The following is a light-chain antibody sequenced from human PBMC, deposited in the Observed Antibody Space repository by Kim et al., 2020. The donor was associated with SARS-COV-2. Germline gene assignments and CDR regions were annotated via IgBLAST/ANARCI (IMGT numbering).Light chain of an antibody. V-gene: IGKV3-11*01. CDR3: QHRRNGPPAFT. J-gene: IGKJ2*01. Sequence: EIVLTQSPATLSLSLGERATLSCRASQSISTYLAWYQHKPGQAPRLLIYDASDRATGIPTRFSGRGFGTDFTLTISSLGPEDCAVYYCQHRRNGPPAFTFGQGTKLEI. CDR1: QSISTY. CDR2: DAS.